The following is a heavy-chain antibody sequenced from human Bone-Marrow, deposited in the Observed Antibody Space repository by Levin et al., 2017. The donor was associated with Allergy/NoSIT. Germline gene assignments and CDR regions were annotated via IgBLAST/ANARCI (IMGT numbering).Heavy chain of an antibody. D-gene: IGHD2-15*01. CDR1: GDSVSSNSAA. J-gene: IGHJ6*02. Sequence: SQTLSLTCAISGDSVSSNSAAWNWIRQSPSRGLEWLGRTYYRSKWYNDYAVSVKSRITINPDTSKNQFSLQLNSVTPEDTAVYYCARDEVVVVAALYNYYYYGMDVWGQGTTVTVSS. CDR2: TYYRSKWYN. V-gene: IGHV6-1*01. CDR3: ARDEVVVVAALYNYYYYGMDV.